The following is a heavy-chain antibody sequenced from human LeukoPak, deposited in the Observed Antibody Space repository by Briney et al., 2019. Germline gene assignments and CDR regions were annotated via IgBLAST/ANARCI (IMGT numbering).Heavy chain of an antibody. CDR1: GALFSSTIHY. CDR2: VYYAGNT. J-gene: IGHJ4*02. V-gene: IGHV4-39*01. D-gene: IGHD6-19*01. Sequence: SETLSLTYTVSGALFSSTIHYWAWIRQPPGKGLEWIGSVYYAGNTYYNASFQNRVTISMDTSKNQFSLRLSTMSATDTAVYFCARQPTVNRGAVASNLDYWGQGTLVTVSS. CDR3: ARQPTVNRGAVASNLDY.